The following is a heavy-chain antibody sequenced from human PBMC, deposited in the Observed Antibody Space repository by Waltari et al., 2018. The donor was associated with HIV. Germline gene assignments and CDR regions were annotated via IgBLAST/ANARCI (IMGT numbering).Heavy chain of an antibody. Sequence: EVRLVESGGGWVQPGGALAIPGGNVGFTLPFLWLGWVRPAPGKGREWVANINQAGTERHYVDAVRGRFTISRDNGKRSSFLQMNSLTVEDTAVYYCATTHGSGDYDNDFDYWGQGTLV. J-gene: IGHJ4*02. CDR2: INQAGTER. D-gene: IGHD3-10*01. CDR1: GFTLPFLW. CDR3: ATTHGSGDYDNDFDY. V-gene: IGHV3-7*01.